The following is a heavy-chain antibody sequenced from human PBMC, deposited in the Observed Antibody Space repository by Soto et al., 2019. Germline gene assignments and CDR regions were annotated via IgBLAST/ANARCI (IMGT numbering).Heavy chain of an antibody. V-gene: IGHV3-21*01. Sequence: GGSLRLSCAASGFTFSSYSMNWVRQAPGKGLEWVSSISSSSSYIYYADSVKGRFTISRDNAKNSLYLQMNSLRAEDTAVYYCARKYDFWSGYYGRKHFDYWGQGTLVTVSS. J-gene: IGHJ4*02. CDR3: ARKYDFWSGYYGRKHFDY. CDR2: ISSSSSYI. D-gene: IGHD3-3*01. CDR1: GFTFSSYS.